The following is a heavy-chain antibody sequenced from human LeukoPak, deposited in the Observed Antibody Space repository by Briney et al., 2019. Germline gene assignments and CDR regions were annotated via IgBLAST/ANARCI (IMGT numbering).Heavy chain of an antibody. D-gene: IGHD5-18*01. CDR3: ARDRWGYSYGGD. CDR2: IKQDGSEK. J-gene: IGHJ4*02. Sequence: QPGGSLRLSCAASGFTFSNYWMSWVRQAPGKGLEWVANIKQDGSEKYYVDSVKGRFTISRDNAKNSLYLQMNSLRAEDTAVYYCARDRWGYSYGGDWGQGTLVTVSS. CDR1: GFTFSNYW. V-gene: IGHV3-7*01.